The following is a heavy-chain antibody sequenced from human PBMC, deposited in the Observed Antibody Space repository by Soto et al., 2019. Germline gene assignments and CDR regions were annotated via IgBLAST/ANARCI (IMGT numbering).Heavy chain of an antibody. CDR2: IKEDGSER. CDR1: GFSFGTYW. D-gene: IGHD3-3*01. Sequence: GSLLLSCSVSGFSFGTYWMSWVRQAPGKGLEWLAIIKEDGSERYYLDSVKGRFTISRDNAKDSLSLQMNSLRGEDTAFYYCARDVGPVTIFGEALSGYFDFWGQGTLVTVYS. J-gene: IGHJ4*02. V-gene: IGHV3-7*03. CDR3: ARDVGPVTIFGEALSGYFDF.